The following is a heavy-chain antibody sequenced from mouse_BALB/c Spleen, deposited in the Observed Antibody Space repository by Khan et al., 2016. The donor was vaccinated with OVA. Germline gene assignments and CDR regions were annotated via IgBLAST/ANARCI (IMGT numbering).Heavy chain of an antibody. D-gene: IGHD2-14*01. CDR2: INTYTGEP. V-gene: IGHV9-3-1*01. CDR3: ARVGYNGTMDC. J-gene: IGHJ4*01. CDR1: GFTFTNYG. Sequence: QIQLVQSGPELKKPGETVQISCKASGFTFTNYGMNWVKQAPGKGLKWMGWINTYTGEPTFVDDFKGRFAFSLKTSFSTAYLQINSLKNEDTATYFCARVGYNGTMDCWGQGTSVTVSS.